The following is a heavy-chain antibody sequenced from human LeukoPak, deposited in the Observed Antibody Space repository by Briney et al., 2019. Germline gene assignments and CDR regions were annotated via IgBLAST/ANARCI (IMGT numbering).Heavy chain of an antibody. J-gene: IGHJ4*02. CDR2: INPNSGGT. Sequence: ASVKVSCKASGYTFTTYAMNWVRQAPGQGLEWMGWINPNSGGTNYAQKFQGRVTMTRDTSISTAYMELSRLRSDDTAVCYCARVAVPVWTTVTSYYFDYWGQGTLVTVSS. V-gene: IGHV1-2*02. CDR3: ARVAVPVWTTVTSYYFDY. CDR1: GYTFTTYA. D-gene: IGHD4-17*01.